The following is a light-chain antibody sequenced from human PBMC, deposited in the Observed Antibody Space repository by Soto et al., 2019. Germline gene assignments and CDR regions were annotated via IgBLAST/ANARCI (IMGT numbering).Light chain of an antibody. CDR1: QSISSW. V-gene: IGKV1-5*03. CDR2: KAS. J-gene: IGKJ1*01. CDR3: QQYNDNWT. Sequence: DIQMTQSPSTLSASVGDRVTITCRASQSISSWLAWYQQKPGTAPKLLFYKASTLQSGVPSRFSGSGSGTEFTLTISSLQPDESATYYCQQYNDNWTFGQGTKVEIK.